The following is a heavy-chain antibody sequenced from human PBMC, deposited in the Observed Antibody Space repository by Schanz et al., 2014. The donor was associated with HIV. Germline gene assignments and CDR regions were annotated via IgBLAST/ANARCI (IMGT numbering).Heavy chain of an antibody. V-gene: IGHV1-18*01. CDR2: ISAYNGNT. Sequence: QVQLVQSGPEVAQPGASVKVSCKASGYTFSRSAISWVRQAPGQGLEWMGWISAYNGNTNYVQKLQGRVTMTTDTSTSTAYMDLRSLRSDDTAVYYCARGAAEMATMTPWRYWGQGTLVTVSS. D-gene: IGHD5-12*01. J-gene: IGHJ4*02. CDR3: ARGAAEMATMTPWRY. CDR1: GYTFSRSA.